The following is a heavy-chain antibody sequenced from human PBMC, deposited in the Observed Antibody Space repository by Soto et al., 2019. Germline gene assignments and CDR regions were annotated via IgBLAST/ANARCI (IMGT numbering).Heavy chain of an antibody. D-gene: IGHD2-2*01. CDR3: TTLLVPAANYYYYYGMDV. J-gene: IGHJ6*02. CDR1: GFTFSNAW. CDR2: IKSKTDGGTT. Sequence: GGSLRLSCAASGFTFSNAWMSWVRQAPGKGLEWVGRIKSKTDGGTTDYAAPVKGRFTISRDDSKNTLYLQMNSLKAEDTAVYYCTTLLVPAANYYYYYGMDVWGQGTTVTVSS. V-gene: IGHV3-15*01.